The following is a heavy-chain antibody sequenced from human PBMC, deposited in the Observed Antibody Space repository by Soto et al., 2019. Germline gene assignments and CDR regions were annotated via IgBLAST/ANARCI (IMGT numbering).Heavy chain of an antibody. CDR2: IIPIFGIK. D-gene: IGHD3-10*01. CDR3: AKEAGDH. V-gene: IGHV1-69*01. Sequence: QMQLVQSGAEVKERGSSVKISCKTSGGTFNTYAVTWVRQAPGQGLEWIGGIIPIFGIKNVAQRFQGRVTINADESLTTAYMEMTSLRSDDTAVYYCAKEAGDHWGQGTLVTVPS. CDR1: GGTFNTYA. J-gene: IGHJ4*02.